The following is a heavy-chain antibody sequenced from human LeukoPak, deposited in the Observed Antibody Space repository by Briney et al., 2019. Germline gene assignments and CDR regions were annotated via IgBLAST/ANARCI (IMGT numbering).Heavy chain of an antibody. J-gene: IGHJ6*03. CDR3: ARGSLVVTARGYYYYYYMDV. Sequence: SETLSLTCTVSGGSISSYYWSWIRQPPGEGLEWIGEINHSGSTNYNPSLKSRVTISVDTSKNQFSLKLSSVTAADTAVYYCARGSLVVTARGYYYYYYMDVWGKGTTVTVSS. CDR2: INHSGST. CDR1: GGSISSYY. D-gene: IGHD2-21*02. V-gene: IGHV4-34*01.